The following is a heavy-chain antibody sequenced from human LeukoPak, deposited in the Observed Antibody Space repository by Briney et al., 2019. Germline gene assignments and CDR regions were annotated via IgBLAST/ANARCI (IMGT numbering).Heavy chain of an antibody. Sequence: GGSLRLSCAASGFTFSSYSMNWVRQAPGKGLEWVSSSSSSSSYIYYADSVKGRFTSSRDNAKNSLYLQMNSLRAEDTAVYYCARDYYDSSGQWYYFDYWGQGTLVTVSS. CDR3: ARDYYDSSGQWYYFDY. J-gene: IGHJ4*02. D-gene: IGHD3-22*01. CDR1: GFTFSSYS. V-gene: IGHV3-21*01. CDR2: SSSSSSYI.